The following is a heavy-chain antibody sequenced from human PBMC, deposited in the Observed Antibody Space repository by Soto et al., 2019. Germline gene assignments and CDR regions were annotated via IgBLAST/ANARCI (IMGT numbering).Heavy chain of an antibody. J-gene: IGHJ6*02. Sequence: QVQLQESGPGLVKPSQTLSLTCTLSGGSLNRGGYYWSWIRQHPGKGLEWIGYISFSGNVYYIPSLRSRVTLSIDTSQNQLSLRLTSVTAADTAVYYCARDRGPDYGGADYYGMDVWGQGTTVTVSS. D-gene: IGHD4-17*01. CDR3: ARDRGPDYGGADYYGMDV. V-gene: IGHV4-31*03. CDR2: ISFSGNV. CDR1: GGSLNRGGYY.